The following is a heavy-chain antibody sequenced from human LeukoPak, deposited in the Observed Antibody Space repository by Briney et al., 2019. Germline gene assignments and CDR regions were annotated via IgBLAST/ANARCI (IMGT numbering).Heavy chain of an antibody. CDR1: GYSFTSYW. J-gene: IGHJ4*02. D-gene: IGHD3-10*01. CDR2: IYPGDSDT. CDR3: ARREYYGSGSSSTFDY. V-gene: IGHV5-51*01. Sequence: GESLKISCKGSGYSFTSYWIGWVRQMPGKGLEWMGIIYPGDSDTRYSPSFQGQVTISADKSISTAYLQWSSLKASDTAMYYCARREYYGSGSSSTFDYWGQGTLVTVSS.